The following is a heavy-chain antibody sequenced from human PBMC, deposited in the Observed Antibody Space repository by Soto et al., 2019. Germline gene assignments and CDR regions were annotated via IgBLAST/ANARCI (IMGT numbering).Heavy chain of an antibody. J-gene: IGHJ3*02. CDR2: ISSSGSTI. Sequence: GGSLRLSCAASGFTFSSYEMNWVRQAPGKGLEWVSYISSSGSTIYYADSVKGRFTISRDNAKNSLYLQMNSLRAEDTAVYYCARGKRRDGYLDAFDIWVEGTIVTVSS. CDR3: ARGKRRDGYLDAFDI. V-gene: IGHV3-48*03. D-gene: IGHD5-12*01. CDR1: GFTFSSYE.